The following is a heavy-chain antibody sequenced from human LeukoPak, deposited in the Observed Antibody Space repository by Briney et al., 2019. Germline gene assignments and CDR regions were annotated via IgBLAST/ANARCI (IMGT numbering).Heavy chain of an antibody. Sequence: GGSLRLSCAASGFTFSSYAMSWVRQAPGKGLEWVSAISGSGGSTYYADSVKGRFAISRDNSKNTLYLQMNSLRAEDTAVYYCAKDAIPIVVVAWFDPWGQGTLVTVSS. V-gene: IGHV3-23*01. J-gene: IGHJ5*02. CDR2: ISGSGGST. D-gene: IGHD2-2*01. CDR1: GFTFSSYA. CDR3: AKDAIPIVVVAWFDP.